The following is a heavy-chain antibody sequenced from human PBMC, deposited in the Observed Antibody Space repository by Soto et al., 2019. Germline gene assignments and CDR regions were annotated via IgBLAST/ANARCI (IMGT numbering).Heavy chain of an antibody. CDR3: TTEHPSLWIVESEFQGLR. V-gene: IGHV3-15*01. J-gene: IGHJ1*01. CDR1: GFTFSNAW. D-gene: IGHD3-10*01. CDR2: IKSKTDGGTT. Sequence: EVQLVESGGGLVKPGGSLRLSCAASGFTFSNAWMSWVREATGKGLEWVGRIKSKTDGGTTDYAAPVKGRFTISRDDSKNTVYLHMNSRKTEDTAVDYCTTEHPSLWIVESEFQGLRWGQCALVTVSS.